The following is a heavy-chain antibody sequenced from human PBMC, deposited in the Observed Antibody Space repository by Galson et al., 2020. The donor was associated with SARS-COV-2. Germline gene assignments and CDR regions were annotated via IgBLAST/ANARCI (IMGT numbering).Heavy chain of an antibody. Sequence: GGSLRLSCAVSGITFSAYEMHWVRQAPGKGLEWVAIISYDGKHSHYPDSVKGRFTISRDNSKDTLYLQMNSLRGEDTAVYFCATEKGRYCIGGSCFRGLDTCGQGTLVTVSA. D-gene: IGHD2-15*01. CDR1: GITFSAYE. J-gene: IGHJ5*02. CDR3: ATEKGRYCIGGSCFRGLDT. V-gene: IGHV3-30*04. CDR2: ISYDGKHS.